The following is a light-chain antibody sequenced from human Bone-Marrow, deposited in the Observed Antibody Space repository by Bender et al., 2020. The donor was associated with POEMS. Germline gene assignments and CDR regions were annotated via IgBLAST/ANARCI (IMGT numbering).Light chain of an antibody. CDR3: SSYTSRSTLVV. V-gene: IGLV2-14*03. J-gene: IGLJ2*01. Sequence: QSALTQPASVSGSPGQSITMSCTGTRSDIGSYNYVSWYQQHPGKAPKLIIYDVNNRPSGVSNRFSGSKSANTASLTISGLQAEDEADYYCSSYTSRSTLVVFGGGTKLTVL. CDR2: DVN. CDR1: RSDIGSYNY.